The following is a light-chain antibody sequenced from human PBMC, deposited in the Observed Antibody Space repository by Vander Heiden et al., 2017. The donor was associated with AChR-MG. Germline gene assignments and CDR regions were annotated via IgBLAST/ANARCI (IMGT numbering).Light chain of an antibody. CDR3: WQRSNCPSLT. V-gene: IGKV3-11*01. CDR2: DAS. Sequence: EIVLTQPPATLPLYPRERATLSCRASRRISSCLAWYQQKPGQAPRHLIYDASNRATSSPARLSGSGAGTDVSPIISSLEPEDDSVYYCWQRSNCPSLTFGEGIKVEIK. CDR1: RRISSC. J-gene: IGKJ4*01.